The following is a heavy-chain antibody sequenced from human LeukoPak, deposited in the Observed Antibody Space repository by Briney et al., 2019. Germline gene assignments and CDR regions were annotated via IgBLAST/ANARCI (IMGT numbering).Heavy chain of an antibody. CDR2: IYYSGST. CDR3: ARAGGKYCTNGICYGERYYFDY. V-gene: IGHV4-59*01. J-gene: IGHJ4*02. Sequence: PSETLSLTCTVSGGSISSYYWSWIRQPPGKGLEWIGYIYYSGSTNYNPSLKSRVIISVDTSKNQFSLKLSSVTAADTAVYYCARAGGKYCTNGICYGERYYFDYWGQGTLVTVSS. D-gene: IGHD2-8*01. CDR1: GGSISSYY.